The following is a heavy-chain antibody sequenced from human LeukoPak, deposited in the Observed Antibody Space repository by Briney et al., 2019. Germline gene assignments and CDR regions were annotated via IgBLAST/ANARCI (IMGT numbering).Heavy chain of an antibody. Sequence: PGGSLRLSCIASGFTYSNYWMSWVRQAPGKGLEWVANIKQDGSEKYYVDSVKGRFTISRDNSKNTLYLQMNSLRAEDTAVYYCAKGGMVTTHYFDYWGQGTLVTVSS. CDR1: GFTYSNYW. CDR3: AKGGMVTTHYFDY. V-gene: IGHV3-7*01. CDR2: IKQDGSEK. J-gene: IGHJ4*02. D-gene: IGHD4-11*01.